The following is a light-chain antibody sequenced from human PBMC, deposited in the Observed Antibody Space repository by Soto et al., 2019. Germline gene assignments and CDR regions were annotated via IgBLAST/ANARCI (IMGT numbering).Light chain of an antibody. V-gene: IGKV3D-20*02. CDR3: QQYSKWPLT. CDR2: DAS. J-gene: IGKJ4*01. CDR1: QSVSSSY. Sequence: EIVLTQSPGTLSLSPGERATLSCRTSQSVSSSYLAWYQQKPGQAPRLLIYDASYRAPGIPARFSGSGSGTDFTLTISSLEAEDSAVYYCQQYSKWPLTFGGGTKVDIK.